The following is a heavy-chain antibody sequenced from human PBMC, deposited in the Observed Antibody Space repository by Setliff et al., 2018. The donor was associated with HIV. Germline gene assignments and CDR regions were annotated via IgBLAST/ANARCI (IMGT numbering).Heavy chain of an antibody. J-gene: IGHJ6*02. CDR1: GFTVSSNY. CDR3: ARATFGMDV. D-gene: IGHD3-16*01. CDR2: IYSGGST. V-gene: IGHV3-53*05. Sequence: SGGSLRLSCAASGFTVSSNYMSWVRQAPGKGLEWVSVIYSGGSTYYADSVKGRFTISRDNSKNTLYLQMNSLRTEDTAVYFCARATFGMDVWGQGTAVTVSS.